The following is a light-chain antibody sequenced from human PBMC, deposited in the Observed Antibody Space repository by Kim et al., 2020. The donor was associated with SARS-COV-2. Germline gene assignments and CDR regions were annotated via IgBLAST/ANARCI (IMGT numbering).Light chain of an antibody. J-gene: IGKJ2*03. V-gene: IGKV1-39*01. CDR1: QSISSY. Sequence: DIQMTQSPSSLSASVGDRVTITCRASQSISSYLNWYQQKPGKAPELLICGTSSLQSGVPSRFSGSGSETEFTLTINSLQPEDFATYYCQQSYSTLYSFGQGTKLEIK. CDR2: GTS. CDR3: QQSYSTLYS.